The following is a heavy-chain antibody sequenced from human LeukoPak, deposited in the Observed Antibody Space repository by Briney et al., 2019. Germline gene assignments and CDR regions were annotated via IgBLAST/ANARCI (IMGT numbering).Heavy chain of an antibody. J-gene: IGHJ4*02. V-gene: IGHV3-53*01. Sequence: GGSLRLSCAASGFKVSSNYMSWVRQAPGKGLEWVSVLYSDGSTYYTDSVKGRFTISRDNSKNTLYLQMNGLRPEDTAVYYCASEWELEWGQGTLVTVSS. CDR3: ASEWELE. CDR2: LYSDGST. D-gene: IGHD1-26*01. CDR1: GFKVSSNY.